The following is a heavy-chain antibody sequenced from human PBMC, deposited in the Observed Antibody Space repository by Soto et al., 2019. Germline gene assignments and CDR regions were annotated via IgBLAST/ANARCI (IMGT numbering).Heavy chain of an antibody. CDR2: VHYSGSA. D-gene: IGHD3-10*01. V-gene: IGHV4-39*01. CDR3: ARHRWGSGSYSGLLDF. CDR1: GGSISTRSYF. Sequence: QLQLQESGPGLVQPSETLSLTCSVSGGSISTRSYFWGWIRQPPGKGLEWVGAVHYSGSANYRSSLQSRVTISVDTSQNQFSLRLRSVTAADTAVYYCARHRWGSGSYSGLLDFWGQGALVTVSS. J-gene: IGHJ4*02.